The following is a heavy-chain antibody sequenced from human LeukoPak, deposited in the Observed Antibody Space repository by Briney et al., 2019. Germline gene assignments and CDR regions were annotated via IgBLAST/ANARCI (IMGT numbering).Heavy chain of an antibody. CDR2: VSFDGRTE. J-gene: IGHJ1*01. CDR1: GFTFSIYG. V-gene: IGHV3-30*18. D-gene: IGHD6-25*01. CDR3: AKEPTSYTSGWYFQD. Sequence: GGSLRLSCAASGFTFSIYGMRWVRQAPGKGLEWVPVVSFDGRTEFYADSVKGRFTISRDNSKNTLALQMYSLKPDDTAVYYCAKEPTSYTSGWYFQDWGQGTLVTVSS.